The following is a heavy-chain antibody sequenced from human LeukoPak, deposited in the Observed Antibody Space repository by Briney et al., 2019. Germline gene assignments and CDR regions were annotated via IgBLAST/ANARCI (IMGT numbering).Heavy chain of an antibody. V-gene: IGHV1-2*02. CDR1: GYTFTGYY. D-gene: IGHD3-22*01. Sequence: ASVKVSCKASGYTFTGYYMHWVRQAPGQGLEWMGWINPNSGGTNYAQKFQGRVTMTRDTSISTAYMELSRLRSDDTAVYYCARDPWFYYESSGYSQAWGQGILVTVSS. CDR2: INPNSGGT. CDR3: ARDPWFYYESSGYSQA. J-gene: IGHJ4*02.